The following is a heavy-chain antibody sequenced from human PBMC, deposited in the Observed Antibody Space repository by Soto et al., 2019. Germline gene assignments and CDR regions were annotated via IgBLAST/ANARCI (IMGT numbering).Heavy chain of an antibody. CDR3: ARSRRVAAVAGTNAFDI. V-gene: IGHV1-69*02. CDR1: GGTFSSYT. D-gene: IGHD6-19*01. Sequence: VASVKVSCKASGGTFSSYTISWVRQAPGQGLEWMGRIIPILGIANYAQKFQGRVTITADKSTSTAYMELSSLRSEDTAVYYCARSRRVAAVAGTNAFDIWGQGTMVTVSS. CDR2: IIPILGIA. J-gene: IGHJ3*02.